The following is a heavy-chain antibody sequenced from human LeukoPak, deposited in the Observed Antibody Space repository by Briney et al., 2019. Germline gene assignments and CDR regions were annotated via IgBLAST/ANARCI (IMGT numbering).Heavy chain of an antibody. CDR3: AISYYYDTSGYLAYFDY. CDR2: IYPGDSDT. CDR1: GYSFTNYW. D-gene: IGHD3-22*01. J-gene: IGHJ4*02. Sequence: GESLKISCKGSGYSFTNYWIGWVRQMPGKGLEWMGIIYPGDSDTRYSPSFQGQVTISADKSISTAYLQWSSLKASDTAMYYCAISYYYDTSGYLAYFDYWGQGTLVTVSS. V-gene: IGHV5-51*01.